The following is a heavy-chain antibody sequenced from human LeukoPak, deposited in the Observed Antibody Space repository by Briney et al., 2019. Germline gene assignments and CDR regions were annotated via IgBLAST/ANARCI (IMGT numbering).Heavy chain of an antibody. D-gene: IGHD3-3*01. V-gene: IGHV1-18*01. J-gene: IGHJ4*02. CDR1: GYSFGEFG. Sequence: GGSVRVSCKPSGYSFGEFGISWVRQAPGQGLEWMGWISGYNRMTKHAQELQGRVTVTIDKSTNTAYMELRSLRFGDTAVYYCARDTGRFYDFWSSYRTPFDYWGQGTLVTVSS. CDR2: ISGYNRMT. CDR3: ARDTGRFYDFWSSYRTPFDY.